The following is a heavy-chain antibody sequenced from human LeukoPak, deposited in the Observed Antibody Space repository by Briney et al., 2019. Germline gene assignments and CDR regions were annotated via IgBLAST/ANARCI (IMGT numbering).Heavy chain of an antibody. V-gene: IGHV4-59*01. CDR2: VHHSFSS. Sequence: PSETLSLTCAVSGAYMNDYYWSWIRQTPGKGLEWIGHVHHSFSSNFSPSLKSRVTMSMDTSKSQFSLRVTSVTAADTAVYYCACYSVLGRTFDCWGQGTQVTVSS. J-gene: IGHJ4*02. CDR1: GAYMNDYY. CDR3: ACYSVLGRTFDC. D-gene: IGHD4-11*01.